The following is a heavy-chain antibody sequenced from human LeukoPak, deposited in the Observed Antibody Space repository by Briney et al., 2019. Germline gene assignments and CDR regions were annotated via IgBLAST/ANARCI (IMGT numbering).Heavy chain of an antibody. V-gene: IGHV3-7*03. Sequence: GGSLRLSCAVSGFTFSESWMSWLRQAPGKGLEWVANIKPDGSEEYYVDSVKGRFSISRDNAQNSLYLQMNSLKVEDTAMYYCARSSNSDYWGQGTLVTVSS. D-gene: IGHD6-6*01. CDR3: ARSSNSDY. CDR2: IKPDGSEE. CDR1: GFTFSESW. J-gene: IGHJ4*02.